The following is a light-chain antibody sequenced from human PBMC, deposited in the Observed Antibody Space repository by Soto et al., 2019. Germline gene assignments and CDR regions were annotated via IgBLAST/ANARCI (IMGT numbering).Light chain of an antibody. CDR3: QQYHSYWT. Sequence: DFHISQSSSTPSAGLGDRGTITCRASQNIRSRLAWFQQKPGKAPKLLIYDASSLESGVPQRFSGSGSGTEFTLTISSLQTDDFSTYYCQQYHSYWTFGQGTKVDIK. CDR1: QNIRSR. CDR2: DAS. J-gene: IGKJ1*01. V-gene: IGKV1-5*01.